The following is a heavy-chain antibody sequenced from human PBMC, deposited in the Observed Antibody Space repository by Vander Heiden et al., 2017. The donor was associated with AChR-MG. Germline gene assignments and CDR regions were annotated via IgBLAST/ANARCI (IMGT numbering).Heavy chain of an antibody. CDR3: ASRSRDY. CDR1: GFTLSITY. V-gene: IGHV3-7*01. CDR2: ITPDGSEK. J-gene: IGHJ4*02. Sequence: EVQLMESGGGLAQPGGSLRLSCEASGFTLSITYMMWVRQAPGKGLEWVANITPDGSEKQYVDSVKGRFTISRDNAKNSLSLQMNSLRAEDTAVYYCASRSRDYWGQGTVVTFSS.